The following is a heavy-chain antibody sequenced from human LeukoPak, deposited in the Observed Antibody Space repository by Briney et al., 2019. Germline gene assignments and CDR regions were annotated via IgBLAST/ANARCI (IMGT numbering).Heavy chain of an antibody. D-gene: IGHD3-3*01. J-gene: IGHJ3*02. CDR3: ARGLRGGRPNDAFDI. CDR2: INPTGGST. CDR1: GYTFINYY. V-gene: IGHV1-46*03. Sequence: ASVKVSCKASGYTFINYYMHWVRQAPGQGLEWMGIINPTGGSTTYAQNFQGRVTMTRDTSTSTVHMELSSLGSEDTAVYFCARGLRGGRPNDAFDIWGQGTMVTVSS.